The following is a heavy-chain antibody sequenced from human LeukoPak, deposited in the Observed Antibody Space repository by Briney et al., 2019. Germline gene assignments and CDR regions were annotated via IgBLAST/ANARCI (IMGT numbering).Heavy chain of an antibody. CDR3: ARGPYSYDSSGTFDI. CDR1: GGSISSYY. V-gene: IGHV4-59*08. Sequence: SETLSLTCTVSGGSISSYYWSWIRQPPGKGLEWIGYIYYSGSTNYNPSLKSRVTISVDTSKNQFSLKLSPVTAADTAVYFCARGPYSYDSSGTFDIWGQGTMVTVSS. D-gene: IGHD3-22*01. CDR2: IYYSGST. J-gene: IGHJ3*02.